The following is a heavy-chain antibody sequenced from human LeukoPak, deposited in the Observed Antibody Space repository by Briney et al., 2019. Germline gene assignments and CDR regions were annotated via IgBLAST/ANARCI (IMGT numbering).Heavy chain of an antibody. CDR2: ISSSSSTI. CDR3: ARTYYYDSSGYFPKYYFDY. D-gene: IGHD3-22*01. J-gene: IGHJ4*02. V-gene: IGHV3-48*04. Sequence: QAGGSLRLSCAASGFTFSSYSMNWDRQAPGKGLEWVSYISSSSSTIYYADSVKGRFTISRDNAKNSLYLQMNSLRAEDTAVYYCARTYYYDSSGYFPKYYFDYWGQGTLVTVSS. CDR1: GFTFSSYS.